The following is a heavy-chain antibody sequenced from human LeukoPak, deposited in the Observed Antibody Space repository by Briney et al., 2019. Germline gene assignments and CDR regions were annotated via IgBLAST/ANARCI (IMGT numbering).Heavy chain of an antibody. V-gene: IGHV3-30*18. J-gene: IGHJ4*02. D-gene: IGHD3-10*01. Sequence: GGTLRLSCAASGFTFSRHGMHWVRQAPGKGLEWVAVIRDTGRAKYYADSVEGRFTSSRDNFKNTLYLEMNSLRAEDTAVYYCAKVAVEYYYGSGSFDYWGQGTLVTVSS. CDR1: GFTFSRHG. CDR3: AKVAVEYYYGSGSFDY. CDR2: IRDTGRAK.